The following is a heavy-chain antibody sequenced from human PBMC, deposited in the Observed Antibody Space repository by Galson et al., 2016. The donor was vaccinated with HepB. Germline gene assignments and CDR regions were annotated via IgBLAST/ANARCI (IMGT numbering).Heavy chain of an antibody. CDR2: ISYDGSNK. V-gene: IGHV3-30-3*01. CDR1: RFTFSTYH. CDR3: GRDRTFYGKVVGMDV. D-gene: IGHD1-26*01. J-gene: IGHJ6*02. Sequence: SLRLSCAASRFTFSTYHMHWVRQTPGKGLEWVAVISYDGSNKYYADSVKGRFSISRDNSKSTLYLQMDSLRVVDTAVYYCGRDRTFYGKVVGMDVWGQGTTVTVSS.